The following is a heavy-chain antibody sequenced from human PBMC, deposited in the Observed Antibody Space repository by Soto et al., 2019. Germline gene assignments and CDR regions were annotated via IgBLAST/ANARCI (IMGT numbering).Heavy chain of an antibody. J-gene: IGHJ5*02. D-gene: IGHD3-10*01. V-gene: IGHV3-74*03. CDR2: INNDGIDT. CDR1: GFTFIGYW. Sequence: EVQLVESGGGVVQPGGSLRLSCAASGFTFIGYWMHWVRQGPGKGLEWVARINNDGIDTTYADSVKGRFTISRDNTKNMVYLEMNSLRADDTAVYYCARDGSMVRERWFDPWGQGTLVTVSS. CDR3: ARDGSMVRERWFDP.